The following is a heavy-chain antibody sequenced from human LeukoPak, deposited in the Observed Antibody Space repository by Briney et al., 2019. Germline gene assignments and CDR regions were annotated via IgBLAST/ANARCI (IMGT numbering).Heavy chain of an antibody. D-gene: IGHD3-22*01. CDR1: GFTFSSYA. J-gene: IGHJ4*02. CDR3: AKVRYGVVVITPNYFDY. CDR2: ISGSGGST. Sequence: GGSLRLSCAASGFTFSSYAMSWVRQAPGKGLEWVSAISGSGGSTYYADSVKGRFTISRDNSKNTLYLQMNSLRAEDTAIYYCAKVRYGVVVITPNYFDYWGPGTLVTVSS. V-gene: IGHV3-23*01.